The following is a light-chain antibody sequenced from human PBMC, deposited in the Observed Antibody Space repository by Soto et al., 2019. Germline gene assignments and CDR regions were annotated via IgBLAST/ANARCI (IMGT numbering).Light chain of an antibody. CDR3: QKSSSTPYT. CDR2: VAS. Sequence: DIQMTQSPSSLSASVGDRVTITCRASQSISNYLIWYQQKAGKAPKLLIYVASFLQSGVPSRFSGSGFGTDFTLTISNLQPEDFATYYCQKSSSTPYTCGQGNKGDIK. V-gene: IGKV1-39*01. J-gene: IGKJ2*01. CDR1: QSISNY.